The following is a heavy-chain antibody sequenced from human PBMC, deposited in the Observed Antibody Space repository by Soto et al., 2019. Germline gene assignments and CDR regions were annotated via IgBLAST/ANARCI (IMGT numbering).Heavy chain of an antibody. D-gene: IGHD3-3*01. J-gene: IGHJ6*02. CDR2: IVVGRGNT. CDR1: GFTFTSSA. V-gene: IGHV1-58*01. Sequence: SVKVSCKASGFTFTSSAVQWVRQARGQRLEWIGWIVVGRGNTNYAQKFQERVTITRDMSTSTAYMELSSLRSEDTAVYYCAAARVDDFWSGPTGFYGMDVWGQGTTVTVSS. CDR3: AAARVDDFWSGPTGFYGMDV.